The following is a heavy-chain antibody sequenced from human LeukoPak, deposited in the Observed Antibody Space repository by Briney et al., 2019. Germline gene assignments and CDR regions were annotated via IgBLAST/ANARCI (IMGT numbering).Heavy chain of an antibody. Sequence: ASVKVSCKASGGTFSSYAISWVRQAPGQGLEWMGWVSAYNGNTNYAQKLQGRVTMTTDTSTSTAYMELRSQRSDDTAVYYCARSYCGGDCSFDYWGQGTLVTVSS. J-gene: IGHJ4*02. D-gene: IGHD2-21*02. CDR1: GGTFSSYA. V-gene: IGHV1-18*01. CDR2: VSAYNGNT. CDR3: ARSYCGGDCSFDY.